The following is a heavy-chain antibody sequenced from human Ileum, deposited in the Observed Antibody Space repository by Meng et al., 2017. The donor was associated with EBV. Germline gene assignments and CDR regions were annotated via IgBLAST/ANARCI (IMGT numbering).Heavy chain of an antibody. J-gene: IGHJ4*02. V-gene: IGHV4-28*01. CDR2: IYYSGTT. CDR3: ARNSESGSYIDY. D-gene: IGHD1-26*01. Sequence: GPLQESAPGPGKPSDPLSLTCAGSGYSISTTNWWGWIRQPPGKGLEWIGHIYYSGTTYNNPSLKSRVTMSIDPSKNQFSLKLSSVTAVDTAVYYCARNSESGSYIDYWGLGTLVTVSS. CDR1: GYSISTTNW.